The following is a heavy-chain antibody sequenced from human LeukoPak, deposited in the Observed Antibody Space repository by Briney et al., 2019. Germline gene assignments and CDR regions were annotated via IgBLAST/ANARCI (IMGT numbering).Heavy chain of an antibody. Sequence: GGSLRLSCAASGFIFSSYSMNWVRQAPGKGLEWLSSIGSTGAYIFYADSVKGRFTTSRDNAKNSLYLQMNSLRAEDTAVYYCARDRWELLRSVDYWGQGTLVTVSS. V-gene: IGHV3-21*01. CDR3: ARDRWELLRSVDY. J-gene: IGHJ4*02. D-gene: IGHD2-15*01. CDR2: IGSTGAYI. CDR1: GFIFSSYS.